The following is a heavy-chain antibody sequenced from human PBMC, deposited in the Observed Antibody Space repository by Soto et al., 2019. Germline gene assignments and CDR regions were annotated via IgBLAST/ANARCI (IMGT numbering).Heavy chain of an antibody. CDR1: GFDFSSYA. Sequence: GGSLRLSCAASGFDFSSYAMTWVRQAPGKGLEWVSGITYTGDTTYYADSVKGRFTISRDNYRNTLYLQMNSLRADDTAMYFCAKDWPGTRSVPSAYRGQGTPVTVSS. CDR3: AKDWPGTRSVPSAY. CDR2: ITYTGDTT. J-gene: IGHJ4*02. V-gene: IGHV3-23*01. D-gene: IGHD3-10*01.